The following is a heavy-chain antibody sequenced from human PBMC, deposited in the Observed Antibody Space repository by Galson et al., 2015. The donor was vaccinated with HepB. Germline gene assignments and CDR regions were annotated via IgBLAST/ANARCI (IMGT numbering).Heavy chain of an antibody. Sequence: SLRLSCAASGFTFSSYSMNWVRQAPGKGLEWVSYISSSSSTIYYADSVKGRFTISRDNAKNSLYLQMNSLRDEDTAVYYCARGSNSRSYQLLYPYLFDYWGQGTLVTVSS. CDR2: ISSSSSTI. CDR1: GFTFSSYS. CDR3: ARGSNSRSYQLLYPYLFDY. J-gene: IGHJ4*02. V-gene: IGHV3-48*02. D-gene: IGHD2-2*02.